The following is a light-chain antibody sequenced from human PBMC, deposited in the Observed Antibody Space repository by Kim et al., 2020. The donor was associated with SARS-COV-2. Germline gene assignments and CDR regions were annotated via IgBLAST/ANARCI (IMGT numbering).Light chain of an antibody. CDR1: KLGDKY. CDR3: QTWDSSTGV. CDR2: QDS. Sequence: VSPGQTASITCSGDKLGDKYAYWYQQKPGQSPVLVIYQDSKRPSGIPEPFSGSNSGNTATLTISGTQAMDEADYYCQTWDSSTGVFGTGTKVTVL. J-gene: IGLJ1*01. V-gene: IGLV3-1*01.